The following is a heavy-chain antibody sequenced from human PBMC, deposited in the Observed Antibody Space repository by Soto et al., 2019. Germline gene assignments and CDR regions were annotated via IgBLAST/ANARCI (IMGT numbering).Heavy chain of an antibody. J-gene: IGHJ4*02. CDR1: GYTLTELS. V-gene: IGHV1-24*01. CDR3: ATDLSYYDSSGYYLSY. Sequence: DSVKVSCKVSGYTLTELSMHWVRQAPGKGLEWMGGFDPEDGETIYAQKFQGRVTMTEDTSTDTAYMELSSLRSEDTAVYYCATDLSYYDSSGYYLSYWGQGNLVTVYS. CDR2: FDPEDGET. D-gene: IGHD3-22*01.